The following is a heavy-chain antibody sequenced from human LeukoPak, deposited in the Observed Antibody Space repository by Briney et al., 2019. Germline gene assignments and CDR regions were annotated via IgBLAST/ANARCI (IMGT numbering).Heavy chain of an antibody. D-gene: IGHD5-24*01. V-gene: IGHV4-61*02. CDR1: GGSISSGSYY. CDR3: ARDGYNSVY. CDR2: IYTSGST. J-gene: IGHJ4*02. Sequence: SETLSLTCTVSGGSISSGSYYWSWIRQPAGKGLEWIGRIYTSGSTNYNPSLKSRVTISVDTSKNQFSLKLSSVTAADTAVYYCARDGYNSVYWGQGTLVTVSS.